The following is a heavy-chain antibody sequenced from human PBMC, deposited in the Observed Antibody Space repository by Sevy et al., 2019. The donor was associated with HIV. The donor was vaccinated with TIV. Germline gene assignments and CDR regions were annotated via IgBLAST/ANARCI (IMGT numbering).Heavy chain of an antibody. J-gene: IGHJ3*02. V-gene: IGHV3-30*02. CDR3: AKDRKVLLVVYAIPFDVFDI. CDR2: IRYDGSNE. CDR1: GFTFSNHG. Sequence: GSLRLSCAASGFTFSNHGMHWIRQAPGKGLEWVAFIRYDGSNEYYGDSVKGRFTISRDNSKDTLYLQMNSLRPEDTAVYFCAKDRKVLLVVYAIPFDVFDIWGHGTMVTVSS. D-gene: IGHD2-8*02.